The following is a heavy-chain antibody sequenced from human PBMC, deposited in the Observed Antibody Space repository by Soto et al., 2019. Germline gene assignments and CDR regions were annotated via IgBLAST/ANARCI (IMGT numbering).Heavy chain of an antibody. V-gene: IGHV3-23*01. CDR1: GFTFSIYA. CDR2: MSRTGDNT. J-gene: IGHJ4*02. D-gene: IGHD3-16*02. CDR3: AKDQGNRNPLYYFDF. Sequence: GGSLRLSCAASGFTFSIYAMTWVRQSPGKGLEWVSSMSRTGDNTYYADSVKGRFTISRDNSKTTLYLQMNSLRAEDTAIYYCAKDQGNRNPLYYFDFWGPGTLVTVSS.